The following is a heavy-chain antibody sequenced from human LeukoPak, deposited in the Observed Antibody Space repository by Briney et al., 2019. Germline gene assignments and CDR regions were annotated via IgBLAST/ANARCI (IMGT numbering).Heavy chain of an antibody. CDR1: GYTFTSYD. V-gene: IGHV1-8*01. CDR3: ARARTTMVRGVIGYYYYYMDV. CDR2: MNPNSGNT. J-gene: IGHJ6*03. Sequence: ASVKVSCKASGYTFTSYDINWVRQATGQGLEWMGWMNPNSGNTGYAQKFQGRVTVTRNTSISTAYMELSSLRSEDTAVYYCARARTTMVRGVIGYYYYYMDVWGKGTTVTVSS. D-gene: IGHD3-10*01.